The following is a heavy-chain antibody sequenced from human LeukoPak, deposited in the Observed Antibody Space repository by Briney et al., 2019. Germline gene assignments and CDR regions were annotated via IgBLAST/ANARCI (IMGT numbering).Heavy chain of an antibody. Sequence: ASVTVSCKASGYTFTGYYMHWVRQAPGHGLEWMGWINPKSGGTNYAQKFQGRVTMTRDTSIRTAYMELSRLRSDDTAVYFCARSYGSGSYFSRLGYWGQGTLVTVSS. J-gene: IGHJ4*02. CDR1: GYTFTGYY. CDR2: INPKSGGT. V-gene: IGHV1-2*02. CDR3: ARSYGSGSYFSRLGY. D-gene: IGHD3-10*01.